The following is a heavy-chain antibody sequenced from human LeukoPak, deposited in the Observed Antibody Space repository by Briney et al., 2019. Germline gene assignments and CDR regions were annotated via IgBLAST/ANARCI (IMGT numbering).Heavy chain of an antibody. Sequence: SETLSLTCSVSGYSISSGYYWGWIRQPPGKGLEWIGSIYHSGNTYYNPSLKSRVTMSVDTSKNQFSLKLSSVTAADTAVYYCARRSQLWFMVGGFDYWGQGTLVTVSS. CDR2: IYHSGNT. D-gene: IGHD5-18*01. V-gene: IGHV4-38-2*02. CDR1: GYSISSGYY. CDR3: ARRSQLWFMVGGFDY. J-gene: IGHJ4*02.